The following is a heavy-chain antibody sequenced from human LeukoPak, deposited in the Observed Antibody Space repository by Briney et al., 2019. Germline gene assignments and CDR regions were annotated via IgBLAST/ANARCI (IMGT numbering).Heavy chain of an antibody. CDR3: AGVNIVTMTRVFDY. CDR2: IYHSGST. Sequence: SETLSLTCAVSGGSISSGGYSWSWIRQPPGKGLEWIGYIYHSGSTYFNPSLKSRVTISVDRSKNQFSLKLSSVTAADTAVYYCAGVNIVTMTRVFDYWGQGTLVTVSS. D-gene: IGHD5-12*01. V-gene: IGHV4-30-2*01. J-gene: IGHJ4*02. CDR1: GGSISSGGYS.